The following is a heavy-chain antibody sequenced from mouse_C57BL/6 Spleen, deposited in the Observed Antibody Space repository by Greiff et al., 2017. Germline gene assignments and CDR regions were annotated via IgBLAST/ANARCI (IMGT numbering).Heavy chain of an antibody. CDR3: ARGVPPDY. V-gene: IGHV1-82*01. CDR1: GYAFSSSW. J-gene: IGHJ4*01. Sequence: VKLQESGPELVKPGASVKISCKASGYAFSSSWMNWVKQRPGTGLEWIGRIYPGDGDTNYNGKFKGKATLTADKSSSTAYMQLSSLTSEDSAVYFCARGVPPDYWGQGTSVTVSS. CDR2: IYPGDGDT.